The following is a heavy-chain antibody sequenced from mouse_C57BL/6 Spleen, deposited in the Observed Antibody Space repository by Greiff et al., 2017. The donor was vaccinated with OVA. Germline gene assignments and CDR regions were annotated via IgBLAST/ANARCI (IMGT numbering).Heavy chain of an antibody. D-gene: IGHD2-5*01. CDR1: GYTFTSYW. J-gene: IGHJ2*01. CDR3: DRRGYSNYYFDY. CDR2: IDPSDSET. V-gene: IGHV1-52*01. Sequence: QVQLQQPGAELVRPGSSVKLSCKASGYTFTSYWMHWVKQRPIQGLEWIGNIDPSDSETHYNQKFKDKATLTVDKSSSTAYMQLSSLTSEDSAVYDCDRRGYSNYYFDYWGQGTTLTVSS.